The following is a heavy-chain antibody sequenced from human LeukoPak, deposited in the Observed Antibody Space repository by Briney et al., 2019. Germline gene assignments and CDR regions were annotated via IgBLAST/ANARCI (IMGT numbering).Heavy chain of an antibody. CDR2: ISDSGLST. J-gene: IGHJ4*02. D-gene: IGHD2-15*01. Sequence: GGSLRVSCAASGFTFRSYAMSWVRQAPGKGLEWVAGISDSGLSTYYADSVKGRSTISRDNSKDTLYLQMNSLRVDDTAVYYCARRVVVAALDYWGQGILVTVSS. CDR1: GFTFRSYA. V-gene: IGHV3-23*01. CDR3: ARRVVVAALDY.